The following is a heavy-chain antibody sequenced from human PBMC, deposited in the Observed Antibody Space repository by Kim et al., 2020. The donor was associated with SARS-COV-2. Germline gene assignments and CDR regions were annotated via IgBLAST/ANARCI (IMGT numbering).Heavy chain of an antibody. Sequence: GGSLRLSCAASGFTFSNYAMNWVRQAPGKGLEWVSVISSSGTKTYNGDSVKGRFTISRDNSKNTLYLQMNSLRAEDTAVYYCAKGSNIGALPHSGGDYWGQGTLVTVSS. CDR2: ISSSGTKT. D-gene: IGHD6-6*01. J-gene: IGHJ4*02. V-gene: IGHV3-23*01. CDR3: AKGSNIGALPHSGGDY. CDR1: GFTFSNYA.